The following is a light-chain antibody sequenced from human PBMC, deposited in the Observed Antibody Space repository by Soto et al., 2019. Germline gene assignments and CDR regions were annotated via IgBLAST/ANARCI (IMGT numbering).Light chain of an antibody. Sequence: QSVLTQPASVSGSPGQSITVSCTRTSSDVGSFNFVSWYQQHPGKASKVVIYEVNKRPSGVSNRFSGSKSGNTASLTISGLQADDEADYYCCSDAGSSTYVFGTGTKGTVL. V-gene: IGLV2-23*02. CDR1: SSDVGSFNF. J-gene: IGLJ1*01. CDR2: EVN. CDR3: CSDAGSSTYV.